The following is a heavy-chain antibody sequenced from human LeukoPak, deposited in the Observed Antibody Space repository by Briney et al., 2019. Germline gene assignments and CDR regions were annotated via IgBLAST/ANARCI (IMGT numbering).Heavy chain of an antibody. Sequence: SETLSLTCAVYGGSFSGYYWSWIRQPPGKGLEWIGEINHSGSTNYNPSLKSRVTISVDTSKNQFSLKLSSVTAADTAVYYCARGRTIIPVITMVRGVIMAHDYYGMDVWGQGTTVTVSS. V-gene: IGHV4-34*01. D-gene: IGHD3-10*01. CDR3: ARGRTIIPVITMVRGVIMAHDYYGMDV. CDR2: INHSGST. CDR1: GGSFSGYY. J-gene: IGHJ6*02.